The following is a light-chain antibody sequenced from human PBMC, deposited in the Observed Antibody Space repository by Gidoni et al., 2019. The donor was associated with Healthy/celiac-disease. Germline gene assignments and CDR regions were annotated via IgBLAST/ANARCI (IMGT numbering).Light chain of an antibody. CDR2: VGTGGIVG. Sequence: QPVLTQPPSASASLRASVTRTSTLSSGYSNYKVDWYQQRPGKGPRFVMRVGTGGIVGSKGDGIPGRFSVLGSGLNRYLTIKNIQEEDESDYHCGADHGSGSNFVSVFGGGTKLTVL. V-gene: IGLV9-49*01. J-gene: IGLJ2*01. CDR1: SGYSNYK. CDR3: GADHGSGSNFVSV.